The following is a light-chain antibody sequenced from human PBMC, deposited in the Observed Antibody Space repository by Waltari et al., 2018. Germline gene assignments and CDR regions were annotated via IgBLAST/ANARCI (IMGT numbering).Light chain of an antibody. CDR2: KAS. Sequence: DIEMTQSPSSLSASVGDRVTISCRASENIDNYLNWYQQKPGKAPKLLIYKASTLQSGVPSRFSASGSGTEFSFTISRLQSEDFATYYCQHAYTIPRTFGPGAKVEI. J-gene: IGKJ1*01. V-gene: IGKV1-39*01. CDR1: ENIDNY. CDR3: QHAYTIPRT.